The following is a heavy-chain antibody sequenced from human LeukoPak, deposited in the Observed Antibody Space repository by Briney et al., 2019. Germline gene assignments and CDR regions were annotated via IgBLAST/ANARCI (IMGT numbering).Heavy chain of an antibody. J-gene: IGHJ3*02. Sequence: GGSLRLSCAASGFAFSSYAMSWVRQAPGKGLEWVSAISGSGGSTYYADSVKGWFTISRDNSKNTLYLQMNSLRAEDTAVYYCAKSPRIAAAGTIAFDIWGQGTMVTVSS. CDR1: GFAFSSYA. CDR3: AKSPRIAAAGTIAFDI. V-gene: IGHV3-23*01. D-gene: IGHD6-13*01. CDR2: ISGSGGST.